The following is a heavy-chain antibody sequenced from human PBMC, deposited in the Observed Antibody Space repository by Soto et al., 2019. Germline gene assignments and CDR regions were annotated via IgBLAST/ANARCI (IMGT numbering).Heavy chain of an antibody. CDR2: ISYDGSNK. CDR1: GFTFSSYA. CDR3: ARGGGRQWLVRDYYYYGMDV. Sequence: QVQLVESGGGVVQPGRSLRLSCAASGFTFSSYAMHWVRQAPGKGLEWVAVISYDGSNKYYADSVKGRFTISRDNSKNTLYLQMNSLRAEDTAVYYCARGGGRQWLVRDYYYYGMDVWGQGTTVTVSS. J-gene: IGHJ6*02. V-gene: IGHV3-30-3*01. D-gene: IGHD6-19*01.